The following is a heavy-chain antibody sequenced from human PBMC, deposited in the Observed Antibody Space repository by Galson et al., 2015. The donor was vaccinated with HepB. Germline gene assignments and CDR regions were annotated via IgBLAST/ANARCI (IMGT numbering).Heavy chain of an antibody. CDR3: ARGGPWFRERTEYFQN. CDR1: GFTFSSQS. Sequence: SLRLSCAASGFTFSSQSMNWVRQAPGKGLEWISYISSSSSTIYYADSVKGRFIVSRDNARMSVFLQMNSLRGEDTAVYYCARGGPWFRERTEYFQNWGRGTLVTVSS. V-gene: IGHV3-48*04. D-gene: IGHD3-10*01. J-gene: IGHJ1*01. CDR2: ISSSSSTI.